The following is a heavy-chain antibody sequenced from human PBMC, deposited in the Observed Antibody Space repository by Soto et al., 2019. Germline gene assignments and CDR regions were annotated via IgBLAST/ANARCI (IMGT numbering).Heavy chain of an antibody. D-gene: IGHD3-22*01. Sequence: GGSLRLSCAASGFTFSSYGMHWVRQAPGKGLEWVAVISYDGSNKYYADSVKGRFTISRDNSKNTLYLQMNSLRAEDTAVYYCAKVGGDYYDSSGYFTNWGQGTLVTVSS. J-gene: IGHJ4*02. V-gene: IGHV3-30*18. CDR3: AKVGGDYYDSSGYFTN. CDR1: GFTFSSYG. CDR2: ISYDGSNK.